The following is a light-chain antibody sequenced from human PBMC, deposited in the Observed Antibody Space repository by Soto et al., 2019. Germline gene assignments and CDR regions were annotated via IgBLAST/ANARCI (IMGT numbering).Light chain of an antibody. J-gene: IGKJ1*01. CDR2: KAS. CDR1: QSISTY. CDR3: QQYNSYRWT. Sequence: DIPMTQSPSTLSASVGDTVTITCRASQSISTYLAWYQQKPGKAPKLLIYKASSLESGVPSRFSGSGSGTEFTLTISSLQPDDFATYYCQQYNSYRWTFGLGTKVDIK. V-gene: IGKV1-5*03.